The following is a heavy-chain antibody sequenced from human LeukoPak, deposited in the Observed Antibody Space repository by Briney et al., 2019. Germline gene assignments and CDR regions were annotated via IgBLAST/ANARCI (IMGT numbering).Heavy chain of an antibody. CDR2: ISAYNGNT. Sequence: ASVKVSCKASGYTFTSYGISWVRQAPGQGLEWMGWISAYNGNTNYAQKLQGRVTMTTDTSTSTAYMELRSLRSDDTAVYYCARDDAAYYDFWSGYYGRNDYWGQGTLVTVSS. CDR3: ARDDAAYYDFWSGYYGRNDY. V-gene: IGHV1-18*01. J-gene: IGHJ4*02. CDR1: GYTFTSYG. D-gene: IGHD3-3*01.